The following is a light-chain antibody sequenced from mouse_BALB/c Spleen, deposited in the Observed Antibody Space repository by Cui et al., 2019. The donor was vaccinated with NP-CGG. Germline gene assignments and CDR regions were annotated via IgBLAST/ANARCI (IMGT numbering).Light chain of an antibody. Sequence: QAVVTQESALTTSPGETVTLTCRSSTGAFTTNNYANRVQEKPDHLFTGLIGGTNNRTPGCPARFSGSLIGDKAALTITGAQTEDEAIYFCALWYSNHWVFGGGTKLTVL. CDR3: ALWYSNHWV. J-gene: IGLJ1*01. V-gene: IGLV1*01. CDR2: GTN. CDR1: TGAFTTNNY.